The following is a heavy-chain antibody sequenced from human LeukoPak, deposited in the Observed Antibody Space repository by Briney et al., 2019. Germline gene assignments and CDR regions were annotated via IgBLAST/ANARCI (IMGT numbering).Heavy chain of an antibody. CDR1: GGTFSSYT. Sequence: GASVKVSCRASGGTFSSYTISWVRQAPGQGLEWMGGIIPIFGPASYAQKFQGRVTITADKSTSTAYMELSSLRSDDTAVYYCARVSYGSYWFDPWGQGTLVTVSS. J-gene: IGHJ5*02. CDR2: IIPIFGPA. CDR3: ARVSYGSYWFDP. D-gene: IGHD5-18*01. V-gene: IGHV1-69*06.